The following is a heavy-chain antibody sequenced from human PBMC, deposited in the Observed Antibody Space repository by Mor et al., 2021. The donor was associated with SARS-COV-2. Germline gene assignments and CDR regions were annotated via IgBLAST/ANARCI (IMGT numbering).Heavy chain of an antibody. V-gene: IGHV4-4*02. CDR2: IYHSGST. Sequence: GKGLEWIGEIYHSGSTNYNPSLKSRATISVDKSNNQFSLKLTSVTAADTAVYYCTGVLLGCSRNSCHLDPWG. J-gene: IGHJ5*02. D-gene: IGHD2-2*01. CDR3: TGVLLGCSRNSCHLDP.